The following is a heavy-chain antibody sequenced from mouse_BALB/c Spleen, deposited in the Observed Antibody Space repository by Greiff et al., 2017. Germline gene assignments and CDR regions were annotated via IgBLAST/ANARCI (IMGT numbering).Heavy chain of an antibody. CDR3: ARTPYGNYYAMDY. D-gene: IGHD2-1*01. CDR1: GYTFTSYW. Sequence: VKLMESGAELVRPGASVKLSCKASGYTFTSYWMQWVKQRPGQGLEWIGAIYPGDGDTRYTQKFKGKATLTADKSSSTAYMQLSSMASEDSAVYYCARTPYGNYYAMDYWGQGTSVTVSA. V-gene: IGHV1-87*01. CDR2: IYPGDGDT. J-gene: IGHJ4*01.